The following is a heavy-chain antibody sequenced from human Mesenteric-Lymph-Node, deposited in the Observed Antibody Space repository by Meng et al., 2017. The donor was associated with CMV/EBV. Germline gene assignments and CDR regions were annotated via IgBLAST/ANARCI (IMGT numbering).Heavy chain of an antibody. J-gene: IGHJ4*02. CDR3: ARDGDTANYFDY. V-gene: IGHV3-30-3*01. CDR2: ISYDGSNK. Sequence: SCAASGFTFSSYAMPWVRQAPGKGLEWVAVISYDGSNKYYADSVKGRFTISRDNSKNTLYLQMNSLRAEDTAVYYCARDGDTANYFDYWGQGTLVTVSS. D-gene: IGHD5-18*01. CDR1: GFTFSSYA.